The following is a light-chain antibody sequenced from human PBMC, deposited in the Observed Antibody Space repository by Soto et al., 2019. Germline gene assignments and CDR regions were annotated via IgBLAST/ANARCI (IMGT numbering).Light chain of an antibody. CDR3: CSYAGSRV. J-gene: IGLJ3*02. Sequence: QSVLTQPASVSGSTGQSITISCTGTSSDVGSYNLVSWYQQHPGKAPKLMIYEGSKRPSGVSNRFSGSKSGNTASLTISGLHAEDEADYYCCSYAGSRVFGGGTKLTVL. CDR1: SSDVGSYNL. CDR2: EGS. V-gene: IGLV2-23*01.